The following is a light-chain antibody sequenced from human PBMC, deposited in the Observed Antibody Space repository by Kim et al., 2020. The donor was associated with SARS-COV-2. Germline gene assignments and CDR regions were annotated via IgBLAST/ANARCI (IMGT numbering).Light chain of an antibody. J-gene: IGKJ2*01. CDR3: QQHDHFPYT. V-gene: IGKV1-5*03. CDR2: ATS. CDR1: QSISDW. Sequence: SASVGDRVTITGRASQSISDWLAWYQHKPGKAPKLLIFATSKLESGIPLRFSGSGSVTEFTLTISSLQPDDSAIYYCQQHDHFPYTFGQGTKLEI.